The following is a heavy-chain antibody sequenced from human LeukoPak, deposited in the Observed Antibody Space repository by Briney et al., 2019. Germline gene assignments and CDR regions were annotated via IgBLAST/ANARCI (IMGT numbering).Heavy chain of an antibody. CDR3: AKATGYLL. D-gene: IGHD1-14*01. V-gene: IGHV3-23*01. CDR1: GFPFSSYA. Sequence: GRALRLSCAASGFPFSSYAMSWVRQAPGKGLEWVSTISNSDDSTYYADSVKGRLTISSDNSENTLFLRMNSLRAEDTAVYYCAKATGYLLWGQGTLVIVSS. J-gene: IGHJ4*02. CDR2: ISNSDDST.